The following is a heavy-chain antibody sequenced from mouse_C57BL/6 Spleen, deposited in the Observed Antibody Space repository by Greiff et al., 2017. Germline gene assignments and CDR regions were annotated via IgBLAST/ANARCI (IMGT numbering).Heavy chain of an antibody. V-gene: IGHV8-8*01. D-gene: IGHD1-1*01. CDR3: ARIRYGSSYWYFDV. CDR2: IWWDDDK. CDR1: GFSLSTFGMG. Sequence: QVTLKVCGPGILQPSQTLSLTCSFSGFSLSTFGMGVGWIRQPSGKGLEWLAHIWWDDDKYYNPALKSRLTISKDTSKHQVFLKIANVDTADTATYYCARIRYGSSYWYFDVWGTGTTVTVSS. J-gene: IGHJ1*03.